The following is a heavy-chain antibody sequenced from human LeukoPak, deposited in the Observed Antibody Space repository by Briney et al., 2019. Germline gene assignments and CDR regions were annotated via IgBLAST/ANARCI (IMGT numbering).Heavy chain of an antibody. CDR2: ISYDGSNK. Sequence: GRSLRLSCEASGFTFSSYAMHWVRQAPGKGLEWVAVISYDGSNKYYADSVKGRFTISRDNSKNTLYLQMNSLRAEDTAVYYCAKDGNVAAAGDFDYWGQGTLVTVSS. CDR1: GFTFSSYA. J-gene: IGHJ4*02. V-gene: IGHV3-30-3*01. D-gene: IGHD6-13*01. CDR3: AKDGNVAAAGDFDY.